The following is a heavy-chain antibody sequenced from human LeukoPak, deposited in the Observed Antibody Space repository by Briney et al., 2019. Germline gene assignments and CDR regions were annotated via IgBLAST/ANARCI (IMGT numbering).Heavy chain of an antibody. CDR1: GYTLTELS. J-gene: IGHJ4*02. CDR3: ATVRYYYDSSGYYPDY. V-gene: IGHV1-24*01. CDR2: FDPEDGET. D-gene: IGHD3-22*01. Sequence: ASVKVSCKVSGYTLTELSMHWVRQAPGKGLEWMGGFDPEDGETIYAQRFQGRVTMTEDTSTDTAYMELSSLRSEDTAVYYCATVRYYYDSSGYYPDYWGQGTLVTVSS.